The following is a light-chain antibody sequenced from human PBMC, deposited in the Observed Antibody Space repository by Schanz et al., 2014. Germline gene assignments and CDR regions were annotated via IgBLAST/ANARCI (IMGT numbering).Light chain of an antibody. V-gene: IGKV1-5*03. J-gene: IGKJ5*01. CDR3: QHYDSYPPT. CDR1: HNINIK. Sequence: DIQMTQSPSTLSASVGDRVTITCRASHNINIKLVWFQQKPGGAPKLLIYQASSLQSGVPSRFSGSGSGTEFTLTINSLQPEDFAIYYCQHYDSYPPTFGQGTRLDIK. CDR2: QAS.